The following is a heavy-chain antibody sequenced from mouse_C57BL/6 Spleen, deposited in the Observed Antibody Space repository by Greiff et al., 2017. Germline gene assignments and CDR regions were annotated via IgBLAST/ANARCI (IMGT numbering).Heavy chain of an antibody. CDR2: INPNNGGT. D-gene: IGHD1-1*01. CDR3: ARFYYYGSHWYFDV. J-gene: IGHJ1*03. V-gene: IGHV1-18*01. CDR1: GYTFTDYN. Sequence: EVQLQQSGPELVKPGASVKIPCKASGYTFTDYNMDWVKQSHGKSLEWIGDINPNNGGTIYNQKFKGKATLTVDKSSSTAYMGLRSLTSEDTAVYYCARFYYYGSHWYFDVWGTGTTVTVSS.